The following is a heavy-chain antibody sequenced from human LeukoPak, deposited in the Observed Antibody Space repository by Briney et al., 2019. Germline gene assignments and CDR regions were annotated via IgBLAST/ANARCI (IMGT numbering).Heavy chain of an antibody. Sequence: GESLKISCKGSGYSFTSYWIGWVRQMPGKGLERMGIIYPGDSDTTSFQGQVTISADRSINTAYLQWGSLRASDTAMYYCATSRRYSRGLFEYWGQGTLVTVSS. D-gene: IGHD3-22*01. CDR3: ATSRRYSRGLFEY. CDR1: GYSFTSYW. V-gene: IGHV5-51*01. CDR2: IYPGDSDT. J-gene: IGHJ4*02.